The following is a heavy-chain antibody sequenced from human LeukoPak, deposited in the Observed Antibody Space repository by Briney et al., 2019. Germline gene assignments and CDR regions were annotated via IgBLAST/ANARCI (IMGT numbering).Heavy chain of an antibody. V-gene: IGHV4-4*02. CDR2: IHHSGNT. J-gene: IGHJ4*02. CDR1: GDSISSSHW. D-gene: IGHD6-13*01. Sequence: KGSETLSLTCAVSGDSISSSHWWTWIRQPPGKGLEWIGEIHHSGNTDYNPSLKSRVTISLDKSKNEFSLQMRSVTAADTAFYYCARDQSVRSWYFDSWGQGALVTVSS. CDR3: ARDQSVRSWYFDS.